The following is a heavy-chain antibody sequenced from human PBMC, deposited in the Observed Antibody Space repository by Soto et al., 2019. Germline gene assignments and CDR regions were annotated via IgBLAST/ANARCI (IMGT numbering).Heavy chain of an antibody. CDR2: IWYDGSNK. CDR3: ARTGYSSSWYNL. D-gene: IGHD6-13*01. CDR1: GFTFSSYG. J-gene: IGHJ5*02. V-gene: IGHV3-33*01. Sequence: QVQLAESGGGVVQPGRSLRLSCAASGFTFSSYGMHWVRQAPGKGLEWVADIWYDGSNKYYADSVKGRFTISRDNSKNALYLQMNSLRADDTAVYYCARTGYSSSWYNLWGQGTLVTVSS.